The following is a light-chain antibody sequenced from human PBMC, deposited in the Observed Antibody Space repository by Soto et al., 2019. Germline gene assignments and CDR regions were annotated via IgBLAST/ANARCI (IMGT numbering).Light chain of an antibody. J-gene: IGLJ1*01. CDR1: SSDVGGYNY. CDR3: SSYTSSSTLLYV. CDR2: DVS. Sequence: QSALTQPASVSGSPGQSITISCTGTSSDVGGYNYVSWYQQHPGKAPKLMIYDVSNRPSGVSNRFSGSKSGTTASPTISGLQAEDEADYYGSSYTSSSTLLYVFGTGTKVTVL. V-gene: IGLV2-14*01.